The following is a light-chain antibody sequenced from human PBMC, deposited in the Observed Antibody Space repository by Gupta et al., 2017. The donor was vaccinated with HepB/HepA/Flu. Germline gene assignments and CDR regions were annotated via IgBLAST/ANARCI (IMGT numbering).Light chain of an antibody. J-gene: IGLJ2*01. V-gene: IGLV2-14*03. CDR2: DVS. CDR3: SSYTSSSTFV. Sequence: QSALTQPASVSGSPGQSITISCSGTSSDVGNYNYVSWYQHNPGKAPKLMIYDVSNRPSGISYRFSGSKSGNTASLTISGLQAEDEADYYCSSYTSSSTFVFGGGTKVTVL. CDR1: SSDVGNYNY.